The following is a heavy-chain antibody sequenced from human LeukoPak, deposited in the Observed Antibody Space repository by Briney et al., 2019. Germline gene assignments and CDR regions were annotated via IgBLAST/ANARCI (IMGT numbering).Heavy chain of an antibody. Sequence: GGSLRLSCAASGFIFSSYSMNWVRQAPGKGLEWVSYISSRSRTIYYADSVKGRFTISRDNAKNSLSLQMNSLRAGDTAVYYCARDYDIGYCSSTSCYHFDYWGQGTLVTVSS. V-gene: IGHV3-48*01. D-gene: IGHD2-2*01. CDR2: ISSRSRTI. CDR3: ARDYDIGYCSSTSCYHFDY. J-gene: IGHJ4*02. CDR1: GFIFSSYS.